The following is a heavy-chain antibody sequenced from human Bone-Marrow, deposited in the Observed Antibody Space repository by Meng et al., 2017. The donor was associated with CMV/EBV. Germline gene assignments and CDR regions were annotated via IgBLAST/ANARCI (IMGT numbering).Heavy chain of an antibody. Sequence: GESLKISCAASGLTVSNYYMAWLRQAPGKGLEWVSLISRGGAVNYADSVKGRFTIFRDDSKNTVYLQMDSLRAEDTAVYYCVRVGLSMDVWGQGTTVTVSS. CDR2: ISRGGAV. J-gene: IGHJ6*02. V-gene: IGHV3-53*01. CDR1: GLTVSNYY. CDR3: VRVGLSMDV.